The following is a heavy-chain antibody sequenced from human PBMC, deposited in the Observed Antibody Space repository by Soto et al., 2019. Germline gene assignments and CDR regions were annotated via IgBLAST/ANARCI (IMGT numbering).Heavy chain of an antibody. J-gene: IGHJ4*02. CDR2: ISWNSGSI. Sequence: EVQRVESGGGLVQPGRSLRLSCAASGFTFDDYAMHWVRQAPGKGLEWVSGISWNSGSIGYADSVKGRFTISSDNAKNSLDLQMNILRSEDTALYYCAKEQGAGTAIDYWGQGTLVTVSS. V-gene: IGHV3-9*01. CDR1: GFTFDDYA. D-gene: IGHD6-19*01. CDR3: AKEQGAGTAIDY.